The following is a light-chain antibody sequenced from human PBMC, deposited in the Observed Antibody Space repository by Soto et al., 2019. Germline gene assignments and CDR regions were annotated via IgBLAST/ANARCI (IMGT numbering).Light chain of an antibody. Sequence: EIVMTQSPATLSVSPGERATLSCRASQSVSSNLAWYQQKPAQAPSLLIYGASTRATGIPARFSGSGSGTEFTLTISSLRSEDFAVYYCQQYNNWPPMAFGQGTKVEIK. CDR3: QQYNNWPPMA. V-gene: IGKV3-15*01. J-gene: IGKJ1*01. CDR1: QSVSSN. CDR2: GAS.